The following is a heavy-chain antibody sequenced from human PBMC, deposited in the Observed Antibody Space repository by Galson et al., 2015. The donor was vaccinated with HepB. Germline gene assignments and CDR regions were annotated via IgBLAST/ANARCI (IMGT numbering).Heavy chain of an antibody. V-gene: IGHV3-30*04. J-gene: IGHJ6*02. D-gene: IGHD2-21*02. Sequence: SLRLSCAASGFTFSSYAMHWVRQAPGKGLEWVAVISYDGSNKYYADSVKGRFTISRDNSKNTLYLQMNSLRAEDTAVYYCARDRAVGGGDCYWGYYYYYGMDVWGQGTTVTVSS. CDR3: ARDRAVGGGDCYWGYYYYYGMDV. CDR2: ISYDGSNK. CDR1: GFTFSSYA.